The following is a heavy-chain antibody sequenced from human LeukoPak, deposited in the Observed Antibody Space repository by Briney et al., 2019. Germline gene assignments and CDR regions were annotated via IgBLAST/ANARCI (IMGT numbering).Heavy chain of an antibody. D-gene: IGHD3-16*01. CDR2: ISSSGSTI. J-gene: IGHJ4*02. V-gene: IGHV3-11*04. Sequence: GGSLRLSCAASGFTFTNAWMSWVRQAPGKGLEWVSYISSSGSTIYYADSVKGRFTISRDNAKNSLYLQMNSLRAEDTAVYYCARVPRITFGVLYYFDYWGQGTLVTVSS. CDR1: GFTFTNAW. CDR3: ARVPRITFGVLYYFDY.